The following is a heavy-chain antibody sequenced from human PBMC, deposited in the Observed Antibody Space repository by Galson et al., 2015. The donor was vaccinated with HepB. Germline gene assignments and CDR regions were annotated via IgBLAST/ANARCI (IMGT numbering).Heavy chain of an antibody. Sequence: SVKVSCKVSGYTFTSYAMNWVRQAPGQGLEWMGWINTNTGNPTYAQGFTGRFVFSLDTSVSTAYLQISSLKAEDTAVYYCARPLYDFWSGYYRKELDYWGQGTLVTVSS. CDR3: ARPLYDFWSGYYRKELDY. V-gene: IGHV7-4-1*02. CDR2: INTNTGNP. D-gene: IGHD3-3*01. CDR1: GYTFTSYA. J-gene: IGHJ4*02.